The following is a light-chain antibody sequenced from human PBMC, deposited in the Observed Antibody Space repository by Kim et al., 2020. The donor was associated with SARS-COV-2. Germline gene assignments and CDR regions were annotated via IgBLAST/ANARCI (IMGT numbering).Light chain of an antibody. CDR3: QQYGSSPPWT. CDR2: GAS. J-gene: IGKJ1*01. V-gene: IGKV3-20*01. Sequence: PGERATISCRASQSVTNSYLAWYQQKPGQAPRLLIYGASSRATGIPDRFSGSGSGTDFTLTISRLEPEDFAMYYCQQYGSSPPWTFGQGTKVDIK. CDR1: QSVTNSY.